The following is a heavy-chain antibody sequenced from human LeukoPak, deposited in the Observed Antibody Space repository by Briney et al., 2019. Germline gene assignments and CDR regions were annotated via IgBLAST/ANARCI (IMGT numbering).Heavy chain of an antibody. CDR3: ARESEGSDSQYYFDY. CDR2: IYHSGST. CDR1: GGSISSGGYY. J-gene: IGHJ4*02. D-gene: IGHD1-14*01. V-gene: IGHV4-30-2*01. Sequence: PSETLSLTCTVSGGSISSGGYYWSWIRQPPGTGLEWIGYIYHSGSTYYNPSLKSRVTISVDRSKNQFSLKLSSVTAADTAVYYYARESEGSDSQYYFDYWGQGTLVTVSS.